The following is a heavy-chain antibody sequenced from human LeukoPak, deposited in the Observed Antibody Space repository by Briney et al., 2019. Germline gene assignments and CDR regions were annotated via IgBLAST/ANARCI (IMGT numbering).Heavy chain of an antibody. J-gene: IGHJ4*02. D-gene: IGHD3-16*02. V-gene: IGHV4-34*01. CDR1: GRSFSGYY. CDR3: ARDRSYVWGSYRYTVDYFDY. CDR2: INHSGST. Sequence: PSETLSLTCAVYGRSFSGYYWSWIRQPPGKGLEWIGEINHSGSTNYNPSLKSRVTISVDTSKNQFSLKLSSVTAADTAVYYCARDRSYVWGSYRYTVDYFDYWGQGTLVTVSS.